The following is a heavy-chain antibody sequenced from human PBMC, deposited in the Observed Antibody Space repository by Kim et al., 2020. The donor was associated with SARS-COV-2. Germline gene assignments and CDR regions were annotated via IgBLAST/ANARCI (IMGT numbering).Heavy chain of an antibody. D-gene: IGHD3-10*01. Sequence: SLKSRVPISVDTSKNQFSLKLSSVTAADTAVYYCARGHEVRGVIGWFDPWGQGTLVTVSS. CDR3: ARGHEVRGVIGWFDP. J-gene: IGHJ5*02. V-gene: IGHV4-34*01.